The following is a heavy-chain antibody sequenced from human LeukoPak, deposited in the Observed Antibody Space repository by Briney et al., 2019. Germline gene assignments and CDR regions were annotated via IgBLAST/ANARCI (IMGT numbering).Heavy chain of an antibody. Sequence: GGSLRLSCAASGFTFSSYWMHWVRQAPGKGQVWISRIKTDGSSTSYAASVKGRSTISKDNAKNTVYLQMNSLRVEDTAVYYCATGTSSSWYEFDYWGQGTLVTVSS. CDR1: GFTFSSYW. J-gene: IGHJ4*02. CDR2: IKTDGSST. V-gene: IGHV3-74*01. D-gene: IGHD6-13*01. CDR3: ATGTSSSWYEFDY.